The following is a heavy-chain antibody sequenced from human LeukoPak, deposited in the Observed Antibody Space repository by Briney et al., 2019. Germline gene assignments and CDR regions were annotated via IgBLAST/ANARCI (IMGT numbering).Heavy chain of an antibody. CDR3: ARHKGAYSSSWYFAFDI. CDR1: GGSISSYY. CDR2: IYYSGST. V-gene: IGHV4-59*08. J-gene: IGHJ3*02. D-gene: IGHD6-13*01. Sequence: SETLSLTCTVSGGSISSYYWSWIRQPPGKGLEWIGYIYYSGSTNYNPSLKSRVTISVDTSKNQFSLKLRSVTAADTAVYYCARHKGAYSSSWYFAFDIWGQGTMVTVSS.